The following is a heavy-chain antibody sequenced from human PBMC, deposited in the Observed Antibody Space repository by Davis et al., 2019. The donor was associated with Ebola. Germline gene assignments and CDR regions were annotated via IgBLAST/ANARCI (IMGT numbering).Heavy chain of an antibody. CDR2: TRNKANSYTT. V-gene: IGHV3-72*01. CDR1: GFTFSSYS. Sequence: GESLKISCAASGFTFSSYSMNWVRQAPGKGLEWVGRTRNKANSYTTEYAASVKGRFTISRDDSKNSLYLQMNSLKTEDTAVYYCARLDSSSWYFDYWGQGTLVTVSS. D-gene: IGHD6-13*01. CDR3: ARLDSSSWYFDY. J-gene: IGHJ4*02.